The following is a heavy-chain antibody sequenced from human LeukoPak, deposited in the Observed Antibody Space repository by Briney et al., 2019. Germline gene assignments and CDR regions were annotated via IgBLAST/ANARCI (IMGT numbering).Heavy chain of an antibody. Sequence: GGSLRLSCVASGFTVSSNYMTWVHQAPGKGLEWVSVIYAGGRTYYADSVKGRFTISRDNSKDTLYLQMNNLRAEDTAVYYCARGRLAASTHAIDCWGQGTLVTVSS. CDR2: IYAGGRT. V-gene: IGHV3-53*01. CDR3: ARGRLAASTHAIDC. J-gene: IGHJ4*02. D-gene: IGHD6-6*01. CDR1: GFTVSSNY.